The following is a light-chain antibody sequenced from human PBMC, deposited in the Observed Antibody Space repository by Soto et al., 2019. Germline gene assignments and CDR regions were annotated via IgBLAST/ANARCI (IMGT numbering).Light chain of an antibody. V-gene: IGKV3-15*01. Sequence: EVVMTQSPATLSLSPGERATLPCRASQSVSSKLVWYQRKPGQAPRFLIYGASTRATGIPDRFRGSGSGTELTLTIDSLQSEDFAVYYCQKYNDWPPACGGGTKVDIK. CDR2: GAS. J-gene: IGKJ4*01. CDR3: QKYNDWPPA. CDR1: QSVSSK.